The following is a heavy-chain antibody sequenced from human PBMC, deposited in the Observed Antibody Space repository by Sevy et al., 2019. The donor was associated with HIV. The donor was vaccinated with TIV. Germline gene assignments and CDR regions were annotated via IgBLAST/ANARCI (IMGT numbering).Heavy chain of an antibody. CDR1: GGTFSNYD. CDR3: ATSGTTGTTSHFDS. CDR2: IIRIFGTP. V-gene: IGHV1-69*13. Sequence: ASVKVSCKASGGTFSNYDFHWVRQAPGQGLEWMGGIIRIFGTPNYAQQFQGRVTITADESTSTAYMKLSSLTSDYTAVYYCATSGTTGTTSHFDSWGQGTLVTVSS. J-gene: IGHJ4*02. D-gene: IGHD1-1*01.